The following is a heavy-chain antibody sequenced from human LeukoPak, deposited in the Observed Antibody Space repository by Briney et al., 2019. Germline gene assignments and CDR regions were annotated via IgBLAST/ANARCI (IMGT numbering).Heavy chain of an antibody. CDR1: GFTVSSNY. CDR2: IYSGGST. V-gene: IGHV3-53*01. D-gene: IGHD3-3*01. Sequence: GGSLRLSCAASGFTVSSNYMSWVRQAPGKGLEWVSVIYSGGSTYYADSVKGRFTISRDNSRNTLYLQMNGLRAEDTAVYYCARARSYYDFWSGYFFDYWGQGTLVTVSS. CDR3: ARARSYYDFWSGYFFDY. J-gene: IGHJ4*02.